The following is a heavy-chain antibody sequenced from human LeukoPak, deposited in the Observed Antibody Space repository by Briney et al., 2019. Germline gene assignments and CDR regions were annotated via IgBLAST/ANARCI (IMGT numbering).Heavy chain of an antibody. J-gene: IGHJ3*02. Sequence: PGGSLRLSCTASGFTFGDYAMSWVRQAPGKGLEWVGFIRSKAYGGTTEYAASVKGRFTIPRDDSKSIAYLQMNSLKTEDTAVYYCTSSLYDYGDDGAFDIWGQGTMVTVSS. CDR1: GFTFGDYA. CDR2: IRSKAYGGTT. CDR3: TSSLYDYGDDGAFDI. V-gene: IGHV3-49*04. D-gene: IGHD4-17*01.